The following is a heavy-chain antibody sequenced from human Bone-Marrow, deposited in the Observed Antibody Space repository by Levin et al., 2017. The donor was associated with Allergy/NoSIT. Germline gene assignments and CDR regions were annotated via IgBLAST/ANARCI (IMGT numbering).Heavy chain of an antibody. Sequence: PSETLSLTCAVSGGSISSGGYSWSWIRQPPGKGLEWIGYIYHSGSTYYNPSLKSRVTISVDRSKNQFSLKLSSVTAADTAVYYCATLWFGELLTGYFQHWGQGTLVTVSS. V-gene: IGHV4-30-2*01. CDR2: IYHSGST. CDR3: ATLWFGELLTGYFQH. CDR1: GGSISSGGYS. D-gene: IGHD3-10*01. J-gene: IGHJ1*01.